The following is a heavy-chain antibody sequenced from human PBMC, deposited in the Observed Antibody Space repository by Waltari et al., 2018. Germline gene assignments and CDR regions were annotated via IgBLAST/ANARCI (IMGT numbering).Heavy chain of an antibody. CDR2: ITHSGST. Sequence: QVQLQQWGAGLLKPSETLSLTCAVYGGSFSGYYWSWIRQPPGKGLEWIGEITHSGSTNYNPSRKSRVTISVDTSKNQFSLKLSSVTAADTAVYYCAGGLQVATYGYWGQGTLVTVSS. V-gene: IGHV4-34*01. D-gene: IGHD5-12*01. CDR1: GGSFSGYY. CDR3: AGGLQVATYGY. J-gene: IGHJ4*02.